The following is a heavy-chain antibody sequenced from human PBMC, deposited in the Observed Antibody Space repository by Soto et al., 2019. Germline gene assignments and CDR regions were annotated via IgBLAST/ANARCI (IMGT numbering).Heavy chain of an antibody. CDR1: GGSISSGDYY. CDR2: IYYSGST. D-gene: IGHD6-13*01. V-gene: IGHV4-30-4*01. J-gene: IGHJ6*02. CDR3: ARDRSSSPLYGMDV. Sequence: PSETLSLTCTVSGGSISSGDYYWSWIRQPPGKGLEWIGYIYYSGSTYYNPSLKSRVTISVDTSKNQFSLKLSSVTAADTAVYYCARDRSSSPLYGMDVWGQGTTVTVS.